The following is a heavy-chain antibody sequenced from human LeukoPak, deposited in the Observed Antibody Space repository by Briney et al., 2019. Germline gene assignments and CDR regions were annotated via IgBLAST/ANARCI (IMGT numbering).Heavy chain of an antibody. J-gene: IGHJ4*02. D-gene: IGHD6-19*01. CDR1: GFTFSSNG. CDR3: AKTYSSGAMSLYFDY. Sequence: GGSLRLSCAASGFTFSSNGMHWVRPAPGKGLEWVAVISYDGSNKYYADSVKGRFTISRDNSKNTLYLQMNSLRAEDTAVYYCAKTYSSGAMSLYFDYWGQGTLVTVSS. V-gene: IGHV3-30*18. CDR2: ISYDGSNK.